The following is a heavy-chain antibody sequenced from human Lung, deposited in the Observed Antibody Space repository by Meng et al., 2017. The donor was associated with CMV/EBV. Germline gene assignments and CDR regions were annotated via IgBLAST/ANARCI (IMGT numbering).Heavy chain of an antibody. CDR2: IKKDGSEK. CDR3: ARDFDY. CDR1: GFTFSNYW. J-gene: IGHJ4*02. Sequence: ESVKISCKVSGFTFSNYWMNWVRQTPEKGLEWVANIKKDGSEKNYLGSVKGRFTISRDNAKNSLYLQMNRLRVEDTAVYYCARDFDYWGQGTLFTVSS. V-gene: IGHV3-7*01.